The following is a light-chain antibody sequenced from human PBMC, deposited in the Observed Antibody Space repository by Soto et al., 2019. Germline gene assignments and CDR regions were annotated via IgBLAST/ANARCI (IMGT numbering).Light chain of an antibody. V-gene: IGKV3-11*01. CDR3: QHRGNWSLT. CDR1: QSVSSY. CDR2: DAS. J-gene: IGKJ1*01. Sequence: EIVLTQSPATLSLSPGERATLSCRASQSVSSYFAWYQQKPGQAPRLLIYDASNRATGIPARFSGSGSGTYLTLTIRSLEPEAFAVYYCQHRGNWSLTFGQGAKVEIK.